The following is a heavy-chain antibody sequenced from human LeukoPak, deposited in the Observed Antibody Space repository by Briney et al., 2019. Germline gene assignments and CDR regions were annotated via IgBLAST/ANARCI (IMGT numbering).Heavy chain of an antibody. CDR1: GYTFTNYG. CDR3: ARDRMTMADY. CDR2: ISAYNGNT. J-gene: IGHJ4*02. D-gene: IGHD4/OR15-4a*01. Sequence: ASVKVSCKASGYTFTNYGISWVRQAPGQGLECMGWISAYNGNTNYAQRFQGRVTMTTDTSTSTAYMELRSLRSDDTAVYYCARDRMTMADYWGQGTLVTVSS. V-gene: IGHV1-18*01.